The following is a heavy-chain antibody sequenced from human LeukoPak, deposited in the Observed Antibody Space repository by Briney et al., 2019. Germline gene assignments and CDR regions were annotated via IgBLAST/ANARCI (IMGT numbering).Heavy chain of an antibody. CDR2: IRYDGTIK. CDR3: ARDHAFSYYYYYMDV. D-gene: IGHD3-3*01. J-gene: IGHJ6*03. Sequence: PGGSLRLSCAASGFTLSDYGMHWVRQAPGKGLEWVAFIRYDGTIKYYADSVKGRFTISRDNAKNSLYLQMNSLRAEDTAVYYCARDHAFSYYYYYMDVWGKGTTVTVSS. V-gene: IGHV3-30*02. CDR1: GFTLSDYG.